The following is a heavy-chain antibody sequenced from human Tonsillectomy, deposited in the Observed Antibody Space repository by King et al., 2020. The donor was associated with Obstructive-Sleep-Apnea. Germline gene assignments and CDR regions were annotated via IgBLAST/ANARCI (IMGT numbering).Heavy chain of an antibody. D-gene: IGHD6-19*01. V-gene: IGHV1-46*01. Sequence: QLVQSGAEVKKPGASVKVSCKASGYTFTRYCIHWWRQSPGKGLDVMGRINPSGGSTSYEQQFQARVTLTRDTSTRTVYMELSSLTSEDTAVYYCARGTGYSSGWYEIGGYWGQGTLVTVSS. CDR2: INPSGGST. CDR1: GYTFTRYC. J-gene: IGHJ4*02. CDR3: ARGTGYSSGWYEIGGY.